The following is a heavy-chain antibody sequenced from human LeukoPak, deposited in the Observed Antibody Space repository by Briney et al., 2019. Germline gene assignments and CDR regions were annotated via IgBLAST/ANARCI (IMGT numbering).Heavy chain of an antibody. J-gene: IGHJ4*02. Sequence: GGSLRLSCAASGFTLSTYAMSWVRQAPGKGLEWVSAISSSGGTTYYTDSVKGRFTISRDNSKNTLYLQMNSLRAEDTAIYYCAKEGEQRTSSSWYGIDYWGQGTLVTVSS. CDR3: AKEGEQRTSSSWYGIDY. CDR2: ISSSGGTT. D-gene: IGHD6-13*01. V-gene: IGHV3-23*01. CDR1: GFTLSTYA.